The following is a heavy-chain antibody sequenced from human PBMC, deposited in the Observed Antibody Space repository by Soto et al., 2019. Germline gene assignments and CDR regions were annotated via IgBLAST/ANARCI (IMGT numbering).Heavy chain of an antibody. D-gene: IGHD1-7*01. CDR3: ARAKYNWNYASTEGNWFDP. CDR1: GYTFTGYY. V-gene: IGHV1-2*04. J-gene: IGHJ5*02. CDR2: INPNSGGT. Sequence: ASVKVSCKASGYTFTGYYMHWVRQAPGQGLEWMGWINPNSGGTNYAQKFQGWVTMTRDTSISTAYMGLSRLRSDDTAVYYCARAKYNWNYASTEGNWFDPWGQGTLVTVSS.